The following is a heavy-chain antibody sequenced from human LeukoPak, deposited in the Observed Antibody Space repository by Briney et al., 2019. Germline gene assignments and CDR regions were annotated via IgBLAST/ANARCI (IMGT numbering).Heavy chain of an antibody. J-gene: IGHJ5*02. V-gene: IGHV3-7*01. CDR3: ARDSVGYSCGTNWFDP. D-gene: IGHD5-18*01. Sequence: GGSLRLSCAASGFTFSSYWMSWVRQAPGKGLEWVANIKQDGSEKYYVDSVKGRFTISRDNAKNSLYLQMNSLRAEDTAVYYCARDSVGYSCGTNWFDPWGQGTLVTVSS. CDR1: GFTFSSYW. CDR2: IKQDGSEK.